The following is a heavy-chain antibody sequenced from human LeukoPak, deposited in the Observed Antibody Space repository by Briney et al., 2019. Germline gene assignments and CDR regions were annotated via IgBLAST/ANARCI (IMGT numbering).Heavy chain of an antibody. CDR1: GYSFTSYW. CDR2: IYPGDSDT. D-gene: IGHD3-10*01. J-gene: IGHJ4*02. CDR3: ARHAPDGSGSYLYYFDY. Sequence: GESLKISCKGSGYSFTSYWIGWVRQMPGKGLEWVGIIYPGDSDTRYSPSFQGQVTISADKSISTAYLQWSSLKASDTAMYYCARHAPDGSGSYLYYFDYWGQGTLVTVSS. V-gene: IGHV5-51*01.